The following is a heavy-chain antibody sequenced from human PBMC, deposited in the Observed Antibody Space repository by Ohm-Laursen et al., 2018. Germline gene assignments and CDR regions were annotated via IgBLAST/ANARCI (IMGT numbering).Heavy chain of an antibody. Sequence: SLRLSCSASGFTVSSNYMSWVRQAPGKGLEWVSVIYSGGSTYYADSVRGRFTISRDNSKNTVYLQMNRLRAEDTAVYYCARGGALDCWGQGTLVTVSS. V-gene: IGHV3-66*01. CDR2: IYSGGST. J-gene: IGHJ4*02. CDR1: GFTVSSNY. CDR3: ARGGALDC.